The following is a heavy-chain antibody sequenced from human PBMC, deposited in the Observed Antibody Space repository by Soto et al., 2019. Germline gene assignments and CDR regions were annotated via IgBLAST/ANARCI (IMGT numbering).Heavy chain of an antibody. V-gene: IGHV3-23*01. CDR1: GFTISSYA. D-gene: IGHD1-7*01. CDR3: AAYLTSTWNSDFDY. CDR2: MRDSDGST. J-gene: IGHJ4*02. Sequence: GGSLRLSCAASGFTISSYAMSWVRQAPGKELEWVSMMRDSDGSTYYAESVKGRFTISRDSSKNTLYLQMNSLRAEDTAVYYCAAYLTSTWNSDFDYWGQGALVTVSS.